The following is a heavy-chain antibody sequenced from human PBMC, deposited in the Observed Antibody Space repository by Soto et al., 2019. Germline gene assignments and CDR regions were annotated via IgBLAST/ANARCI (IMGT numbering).Heavy chain of an antibody. V-gene: IGHV2-5*02. CDR1: GLSLSTSGEA. D-gene: IGHD3-10*02. J-gene: IGHJ5*02. Sequence: QITLKESGPTLVKPTQTLTLTCTFSGLSLSTSGEAVGWIRQPPGKALEWLALIYWDDDKRYNPTLKTRLIITKDTSKNPVVLALTTMDPVDTATYYCAHYVSSSPAAWFDPWGQGILVTVSS. CDR2: IYWDDDK. CDR3: AHYVSSSPAAWFDP.